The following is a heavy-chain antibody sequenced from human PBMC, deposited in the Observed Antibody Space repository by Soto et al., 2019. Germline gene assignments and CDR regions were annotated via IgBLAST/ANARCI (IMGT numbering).Heavy chain of an antibody. D-gene: IGHD3-3*01. V-gene: IGHV5-51*01. Sequence: GESLKISCKGSGYSFSTYWIGWVRQMPGKGLEWMGIVFPGDSDTIYSPSFQGQVTISADRSINTAYLQWSSLKASDTAMYYCASQVASYYDFWSGYAGYAFDIWGQGTMVTVSS. J-gene: IGHJ3*02. CDR1: GYSFSTYW. CDR2: VFPGDSDT. CDR3: ASQVASYYDFWSGYAGYAFDI.